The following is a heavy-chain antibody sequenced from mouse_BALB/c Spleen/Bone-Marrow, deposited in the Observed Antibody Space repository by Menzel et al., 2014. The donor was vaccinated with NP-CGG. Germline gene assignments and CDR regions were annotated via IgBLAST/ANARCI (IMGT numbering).Heavy chain of an antibody. D-gene: IGHD4-1*01. Sequence: VQLQQSGAELVRPGTSVQVSCKASGYAFTNYWIEWIKQRPGQGLEWIGVINPGSGGANYNEKSKGKATLTADKSSSTAYIQFSSLTSDDSAVYFCARELGRRAMDYWGQGTSVTVSS. CDR3: ARELGRRAMDY. V-gene: IGHV1-54*01. CDR2: INPGSGGA. J-gene: IGHJ4*01. CDR1: GYAFTNYW.